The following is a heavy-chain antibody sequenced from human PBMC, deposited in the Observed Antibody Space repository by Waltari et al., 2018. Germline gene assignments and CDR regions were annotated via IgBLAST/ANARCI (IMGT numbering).Heavy chain of an antibody. Sequence: QVQLQESGPGLVKPSQTLSLTCTVSGGSISSGGYYWSWISQHPGKGLEWIGYIYYSGSTYYNPSLKSLVTISVDTSKNQFSLKLSSVTAADTAVYYCARASLRYCSSTSCVDFNWFDPWGQGTLVTVSS. V-gene: IGHV4-31*01. CDR1: GGSISSGGYY. CDR3: ARASLRYCSSTSCVDFNWFDP. CDR2: IYYSGST. D-gene: IGHD2-2*01. J-gene: IGHJ5*02.